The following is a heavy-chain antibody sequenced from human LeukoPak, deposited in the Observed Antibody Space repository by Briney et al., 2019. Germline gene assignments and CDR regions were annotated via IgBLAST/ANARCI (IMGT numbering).Heavy chain of an antibody. CDR1: GFTFSSYE. Sequence: PGGSLRLSCAASGFTFSSYEMNWVRQAPGKGLEWVSYISSSGSTIYYADSVKGRFTISRDNARNSLYLQMNSLRAEDTAVYYCARVYDSSNSPSYNWFDPWGQGTLVTVSS. D-gene: IGHD3-22*01. CDR2: ISSSGSTI. CDR3: ARVYDSSNSPSYNWFDP. J-gene: IGHJ5*02. V-gene: IGHV3-48*03.